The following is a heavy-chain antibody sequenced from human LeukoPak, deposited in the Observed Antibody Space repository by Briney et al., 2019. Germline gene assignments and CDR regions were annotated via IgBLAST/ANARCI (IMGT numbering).Heavy chain of an antibody. D-gene: IGHD3-22*01. V-gene: IGHV3-23*01. J-gene: IGHJ4*02. CDR2: ISGRGIDT. CDR1: GFTFNIYG. Sequence: GGSLRLSCAASGFTFNIYGMGWVRQALGKGLECVSVISGRGIDTYNADSVKGRITISRDNSKHTVFLQMNSLRAEDTAVYYCARLNYDNTSYYSNYFEYWGQGTLVTVSS. CDR3: ARLNYDNTSYYSNYFEY.